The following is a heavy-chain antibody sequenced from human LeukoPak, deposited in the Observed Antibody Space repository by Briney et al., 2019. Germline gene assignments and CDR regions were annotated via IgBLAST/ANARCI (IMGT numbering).Heavy chain of an antibody. CDR1: GFTFSSYG. J-gene: IGHJ4*02. Sequence: GGSLRLSCAASGFTFSSYGVLWVREATGKALEWVTVISYDGSTICYSDSVQVQFTIYRDNSKNTLYLQMNSLIPEDTAVHYCSNGDSFYFVFWGQGTLVSVSS. V-gene: IGHV3-30*18. CDR2: ISYDGSTI. CDR3: SNGDSFYFVF. D-gene: IGHD2-21*01.